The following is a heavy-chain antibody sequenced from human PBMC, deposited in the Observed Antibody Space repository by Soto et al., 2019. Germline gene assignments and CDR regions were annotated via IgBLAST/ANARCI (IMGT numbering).Heavy chain of an antibody. Sequence: HVELVQSGADVKKPGASVTISCKASGYTFTDYALHWVRQAPGQRLEWMGWMNAGVGNTLYSQKFQGRITITRYTSASTAYMESNSLKSEDTAIYYCARDTGYTFGSLNYWGPGTLVTVSS. J-gene: IGHJ4*02. CDR2: MNAGVGNT. D-gene: IGHD5-18*01. V-gene: IGHV1-3*01. CDR1: GYTFTDYA. CDR3: ARDTGYTFGSLNY.